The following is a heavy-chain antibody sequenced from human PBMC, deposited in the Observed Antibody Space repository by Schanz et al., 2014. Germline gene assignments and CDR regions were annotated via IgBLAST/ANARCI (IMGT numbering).Heavy chain of an antibody. Sequence: QVQLQESGPGLVKPSETLSLTCSVSGGSIRTYFWAWIRQPPGKGLEWFGFIYYSGSTNYNPSLKSGFPIPVPIPKPQSPLTRTSLTAADTGVYYCARQYSGWSRFDPWGQGIRVTVSS. CDR3: ARQYSGWSRFDP. CDR2: IYYSGST. CDR1: GGSIRTYF. D-gene: IGHD6-19*01. J-gene: IGHJ5*02. V-gene: IGHV4-59*08.